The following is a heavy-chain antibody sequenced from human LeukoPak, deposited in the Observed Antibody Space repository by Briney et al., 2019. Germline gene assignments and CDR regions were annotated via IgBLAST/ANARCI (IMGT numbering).Heavy chain of an antibody. Sequence: GGSLRLSCAASGSTFSSYSMNWVRQAPGKGLEWVSSISSSSSYIYYADSVKGRFTISRDNAKNSLYLQMNSLRAEDTAVYYCARDRAFGGVTDDFDYWGQGTLVTVSS. V-gene: IGHV3-21*01. CDR1: GSTFSSYS. D-gene: IGHD3-16*01. CDR2: ISSSSSYI. CDR3: ARDRAFGGVTDDFDY. J-gene: IGHJ4*02.